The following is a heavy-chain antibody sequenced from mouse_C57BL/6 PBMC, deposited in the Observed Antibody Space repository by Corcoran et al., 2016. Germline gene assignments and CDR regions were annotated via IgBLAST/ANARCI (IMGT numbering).Heavy chain of an antibody. D-gene: IGHD2-4*01. CDR1: GYTFTDYY. V-gene: IGHV1-26*01. CDR3: ARCDYSYFDY. Sequence: EVQLQQSGPELVKPVASVKISCKASGYTFTDYYMNWVKQSHGKSLEWIGDINPNNGGTSYNQKFKGKATLTVDKSSSTAYMELRSLTSEDSAVYYCARCDYSYFDYWGQGTTLTVSS. CDR2: INPNNGGT. J-gene: IGHJ2*01.